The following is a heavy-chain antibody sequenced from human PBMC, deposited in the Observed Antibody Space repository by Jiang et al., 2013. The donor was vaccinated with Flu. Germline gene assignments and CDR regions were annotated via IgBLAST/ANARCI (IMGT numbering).Heavy chain of an antibody. CDR1: GXTFSSYW. Sequence: AASGXTFSSYWMHWVRPSVQGRGLVWVSRINSDGSSTSYADSVKGRFTISRDNAKNTLYLQMNSLRAEDTAVYYCARVGPGRNYDFWSGYYTFDYWGQGTLVTVSS. V-gene: IGHV3-74*01. J-gene: IGHJ4*02. CDR2: INSDGSST. D-gene: IGHD3-3*01. CDR3: ARVGPGRNYDFWSGYYTFDY.